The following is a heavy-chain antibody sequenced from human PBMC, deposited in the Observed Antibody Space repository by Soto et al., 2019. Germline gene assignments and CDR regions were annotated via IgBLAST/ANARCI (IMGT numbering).Heavy chain of an antibody. V-gene: IGHV3-11*01. Sequence: GGSLRLSCAASGFTFSEYDMSWIRQVPGKGLECISHTDNRVSGVYYADSVKGRFTISRDNANSSLYLHMNSLRVEDTAVYYCAAVIRGVFKYWGQGTLVTVSS. CDR3: AAVIRGVFKY. J-gene: IGHJ4*02. D-gene: IGHD2-8*01. CDR1: GFTFSEYD. CDR2: TDNRVSGV.